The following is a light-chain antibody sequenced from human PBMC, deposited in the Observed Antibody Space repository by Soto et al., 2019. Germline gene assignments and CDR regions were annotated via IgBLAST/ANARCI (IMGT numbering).Light chain of an antibody. CDR2: GAS. CDR1: ESVSDSY. J-gene: IGKJ2*03. V-gene: IGKV3-20*01. CDR3: QQYGNSPLYS. Sequence: EIVLTQSPGTLSLSPGERATLSCRASESVSDSYLAWYQQRPGQAPRLLIYGASNRATGVPGRFGGSGSGTDFNLTISRLEPEDCAVYYCQQYGNSPLYSFGQGTKLEIK.